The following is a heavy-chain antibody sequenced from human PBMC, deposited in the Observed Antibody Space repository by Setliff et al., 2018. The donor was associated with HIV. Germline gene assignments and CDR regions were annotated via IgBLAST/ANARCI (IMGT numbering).Heavy chain of an antibody. CDR1: GYTFTSYH. D-gene: IGHD3-3*01. CDR2: INPSGGST. J-gene: IGHJ4*02. Sequence: ASVKVSCKASGYTFTSYHIYWVRQAPGQGLEWLGIINPSGGSTTYAQKFQGRLTMTRDTSAGTVYLILSSLRSEDTAVYYCARDPTFNKSYYNFWSGGLDYWGQGTLVTVSS. V-gene: IGHV1-46*01. CDR3: ARDPTFNKSYYNFWSGGLDY.